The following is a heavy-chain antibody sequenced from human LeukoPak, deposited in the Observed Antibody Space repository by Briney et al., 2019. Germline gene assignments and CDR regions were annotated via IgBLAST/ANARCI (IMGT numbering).Heavy chain of an antibody. V-gene: IGHV4-39*01. CDR3: ARLGPFSGWSTGPFDY. J-gene: IGHJ4*02. CDR2: IYYSGST. D-gene: IGHD6-19*01. Sequence: SETLSLTCTVSGGSISSSSYYWGWIRQPPGKGLEWIGRIYYSGSTYYNPSLKSRVTISVDTPKNQFSLKLSSVTAADTAVYYCARLGPFSGWSTGPFDYWGQGTLVTVSS. CDR1: GGSISSSSYY.